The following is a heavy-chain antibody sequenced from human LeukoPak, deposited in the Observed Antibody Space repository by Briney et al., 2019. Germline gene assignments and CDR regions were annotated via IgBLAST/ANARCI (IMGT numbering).Heavy chain of an antibody. Sequence: GGSLRLSCAASGFTFSSYAMHWVRQAPGKGLEWVSSISGSGGSTYYADFVRGRFSISRDNSKNTLSLQMNSLTAEDTAIYYCAIGGGISTPGHWGQGTLVTVSS. CDR1: GFTFSSYA. CDR2: ISGSGGST. J-gene: IGHJ4*02. D-gene: IGHD6-13*01. V-gene: IGHV3-23*01. CDR3: AIGGGISTPGH.